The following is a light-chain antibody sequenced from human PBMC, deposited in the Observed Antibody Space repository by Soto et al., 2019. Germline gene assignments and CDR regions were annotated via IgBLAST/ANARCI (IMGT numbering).Light chain of an antibody. V-gene: IGLV3-21*02. CDR1: NIGAKV. CDR3: QVWHSTSVRV. CDR2: DDR. Sequence: SSELTQPPSVSVAPGQTARITCGGSNIGAKVVHWYQQKKPGQAPVLVVFDDRARPSTIPERFSGSNSGNTATLTISRVEAGDEADYYCQVWHSTSVRVFGGGTKLTVL. J-gene: IGLJ2*01.